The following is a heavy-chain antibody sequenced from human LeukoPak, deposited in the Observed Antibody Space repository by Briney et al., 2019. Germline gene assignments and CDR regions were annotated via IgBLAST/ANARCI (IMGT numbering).Heavy chain of an antibody. Sequence: SETLSLTCTVSGGSISSYYWSWIRQPPGKGLEWIGYIYYSGSTNYNPSLKSRVTISVDTSKNQFSLKLSSVTAADTAVYYCASGYSYGYFDYWGQGTLVTVSS. J-gene: IGHJ4*02. V-gene: IGHV4-59*01. CDR1: GGSISSYY. D-gene: IGHD5-18*01. CDR2: IYYSGST. CDR3: ASGYSYGYFDY.